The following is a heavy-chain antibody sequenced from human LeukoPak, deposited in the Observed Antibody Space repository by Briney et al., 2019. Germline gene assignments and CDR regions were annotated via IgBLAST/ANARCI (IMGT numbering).Heavy chain of an antibody. CDR1: GGSFSGYY. Sequence: PSETLSLTCAVYGGSFSGYYWSWIRQPPGKGLEWIGEINHSGSTNYNPSLKSRVTISVDTSKNQFSLKLSSVTAADTAVYYCARGLMRYSYGNYWGQGTLVTVSS. V-gene: IGHV4-34*01. CDR2: INHSGST. J-gene: IGHJ4*02. CDR3: ARGLMRYSYGNY. D-gene: IGHD5-18*01.